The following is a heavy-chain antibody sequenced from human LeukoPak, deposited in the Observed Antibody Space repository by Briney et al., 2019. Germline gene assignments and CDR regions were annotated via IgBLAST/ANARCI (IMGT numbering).Heavy chain of an antibody. D-gene: IGHD3-16*01. V-gene: IGHV1-18*01. Sequence: GASVKVSCKASGYTFTSYGISWVRQAPGQGLEWMGWISPYNDNTNYAQKFQGRVTMTTDTSTNTAYMELRSLRSDDTAVYYCARERGYYFDYWGQGTLVTVSS. CDR2: ISPYNDNT. CDR1: GYTFTSYG. CDR3: ARERGYYFDY. J-gene: IGHJ4*02.